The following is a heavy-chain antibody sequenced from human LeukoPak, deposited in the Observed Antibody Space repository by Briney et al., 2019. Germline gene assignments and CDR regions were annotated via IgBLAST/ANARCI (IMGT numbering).Heavy chain of an antibody. CDR2: ISGSGGST. Sequence: GGSLRLSCAASGLTFSSYAMSWVRQAPGKGLEWVSSISGSGGSTYYADPVKGRFTISRDNAKNSLYLQMNSLRAEDTAVYYCARAPTNYYYGMDVWGQGTTVTVSS. V-gene: IGHV3-23*01. CDR1: GLTFSSYA. CDR3: ARAPTNYYYGMDV. D-gene: IGHD1-26*01. J-gene: IGHJ6*02.